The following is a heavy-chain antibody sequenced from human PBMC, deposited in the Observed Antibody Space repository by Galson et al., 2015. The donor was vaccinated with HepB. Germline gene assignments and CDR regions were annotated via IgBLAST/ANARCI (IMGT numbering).Heavy chain of an antibody. CDR1: GYTFTSYY. J-gene: IGHJ3*02. Sequence: SVKVSCKASGYTFTSYYMHWVRQAPGQGLEWMGIINPSGGSTSYAQKFQGRVTMTRDTSTSTVYMELSSLRSEDTAVYYCARLSSKLTDAFDIWGQGTMVTVSS. D-gene: IGHD3-16*02. CDR2: INPSGGST. V-gene: IGHV1-46*01. CDR3: ARLSSKLTDAFDI.